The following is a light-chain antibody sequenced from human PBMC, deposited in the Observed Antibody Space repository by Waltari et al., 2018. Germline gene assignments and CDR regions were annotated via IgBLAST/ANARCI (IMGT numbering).Light chain of an antibody. Sequence: DIQMTQSPSSLSASVGDRVTITCRASQSISTYLNWYKQKPGKAPKRLIFAASSLQSGVPSRFRGSASGRDFTLIISSLQPEDFATYYCQQTYSHFRTFGQGTKVEIK. CDR3: QQTYSHFRT. CDR2: AAS. J-gene: IGKJ1*01. CDR1: QSISTY. V-gene: IGKV1-39*01.